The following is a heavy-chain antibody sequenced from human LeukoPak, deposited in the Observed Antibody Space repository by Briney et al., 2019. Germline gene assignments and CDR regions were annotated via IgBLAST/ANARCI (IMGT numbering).Heavy chain of an antibody. CDR2: IYHSGST. CDR1: GFTFNSYAM. Sequence: GSLRLSCAASGFTFNSYAMSWVRQPPGKGLEWLGGIYHSGSTNYNPSLKSRVTISVDKSKNQFSLKLTSVTAADTAVYYCAGVSLVGVIDYWGQGTLVTVSS. D-gene: IGHD1-26*01. CDR3: AGVSLVGVIDY. V-gene: IGHV4-4*02. J-gene: IGHJ4*02.